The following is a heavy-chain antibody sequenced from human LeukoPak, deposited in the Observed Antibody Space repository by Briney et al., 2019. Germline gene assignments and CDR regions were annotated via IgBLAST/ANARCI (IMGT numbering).Heavy chain of an antibody. CDR2: IDPSDSYI. CDR3: ARPDCSGSGCKLLPF. D-gene: IGHD3-22*01. V-gene: IGHV5-10-1*01. Sequence: GESLRISFQGSGXSFTSYCINWVRQMPGKGVVWVGRIDPSDSYINYSPSFQGHVTISADKSIGTAYLQWSSLTASDSGIYYCARPDCSGSGCKLLPFWGQGTLVTVSS. CDR1: GXSFTSYC. J-gene: IGHJ4*02.